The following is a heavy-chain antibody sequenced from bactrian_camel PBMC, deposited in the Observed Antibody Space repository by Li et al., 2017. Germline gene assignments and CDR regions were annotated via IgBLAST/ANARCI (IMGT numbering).Heavy chain of an antibody. D-gene: IGHD2*01. J-gene: IGHJ4*01. V-gene: IGHV3S53*01. Sequence: VQLVESGGGSVQVGGSLRLSCAASGYGNSYKCMAWFRQAPGKEREGVATIDSDGSTSYADSITGRFTISKDNAKATLYLEMNSLKPEDTAMYYCAARYGGAYCVRNWAVFPVRGQGTQVTVS. CDR1: GYGNSYKC. CDR3: AARYGGAYCVRNWAVFPV. CDR2: IDSDGST.